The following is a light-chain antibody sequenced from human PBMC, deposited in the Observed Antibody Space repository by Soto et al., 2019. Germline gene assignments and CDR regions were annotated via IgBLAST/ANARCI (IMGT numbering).Light chain of an antibody. J-gene: IGKJ3*01. CDR2: AAS. CDR1: QSISNY. CDR3: QQSYTTLFT. V-gene: IGKV1-39*01. Sequence: DIQMTQSQSSLPASVGDRVTITCRASQSISNYLNWYQQKPGKAPKLLIYAASSLQCVVPSMFSGSGSGTDFTLTISSLQPEDCATYSCQQSYTTLFTFGPGTNVDIK.